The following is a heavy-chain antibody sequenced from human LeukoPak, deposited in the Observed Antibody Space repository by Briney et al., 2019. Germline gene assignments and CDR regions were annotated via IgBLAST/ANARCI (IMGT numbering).Heavy chain of an antibody. Sequence: PGGSLRLSCAASEFTFSIDWMSWVRQAPGKGLEWVANINQDGSEKYYMDSVKGRFTISRDNAKNSLYLQMNSLRAEDTAVYYCARAHGLTSVRPPYYFDYWGQGTLVTVSS. CDR3: ARAHGLTSVRPPYYFDY. CDR1: EFTFSIDW. V-gene: IGHV3-7*01. CDR2: INQDGSEK. D-gene: IGHD5-24*01. J-gene: IGHJ4*02.